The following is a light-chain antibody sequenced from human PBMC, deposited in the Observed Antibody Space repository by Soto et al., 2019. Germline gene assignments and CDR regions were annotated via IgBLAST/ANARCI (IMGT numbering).Light chain of an antibody. V-gene: IGKV3-11*01. CDR2: DAS. CDR3: QQRSNRPST. CDR1: QSVSGY. J-gene: IGKJ4*01. Sequence: EIVLAQSPATLSLSPGNRATLSCRARQSVSGYLAWYQQKPGQAPRLPLYDASNRATGIRARFNGSGSATDFHLTSISQEPEDFAIYYCQQRSNRPSTLVGGTKVEL.